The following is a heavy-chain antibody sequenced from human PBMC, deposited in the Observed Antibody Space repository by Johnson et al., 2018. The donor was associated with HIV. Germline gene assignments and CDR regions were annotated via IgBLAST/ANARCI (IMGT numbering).Heavy chain of an antibody. CDR3: ARSYSRWDDVFDI. CDR1: GFTFSDYY. V-gene: IGHV3-11*04. D-gene: IGHD1-26*01. J-gene: IGHJ3*02. CDR2: ISSSGSTI. Sequence: QVQLVESGGGLVKPGGSLRLSCAASGFTFSDYYMSWIRQAPGKGLEWVSSISSSGSTIYSASSVKGRFPVSRDNAKNSLYLQVTSLGAEDTAVYYGARSYSRWDDVFDIWGQGTMVTVSS.